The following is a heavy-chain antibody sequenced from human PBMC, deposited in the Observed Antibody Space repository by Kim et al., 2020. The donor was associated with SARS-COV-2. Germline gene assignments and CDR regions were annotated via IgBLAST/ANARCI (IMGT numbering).Heavy chain of an antibody. CDR3: ARGPVAGTRWFDA. CDR2: INHSGST. V-gene: IGHV4-34*01. D-gene: IGHD6-19*01. CDR1: GGSFSGYY. J-gene: IGHJ5*02. Sequence: SETLSLTCAVYGGSFSGYYWSWIRQPPGKGLEWIGEINHSGSTNYNPSLKSRVTISVDTSKNQFSLKLSSVTAADTAVYYCARGPVAGTRWFDAWGQGT.